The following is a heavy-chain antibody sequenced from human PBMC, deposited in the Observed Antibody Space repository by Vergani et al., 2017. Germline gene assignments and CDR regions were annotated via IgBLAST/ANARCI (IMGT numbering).Heavy chain of an antibody. CDR1: GYTFTGYY. J-gene: IGHJ4*02. D-gene: IGHD5-18*01. CDR3: ARYYGIGRVDTAMVRTHAKYYFDY. V-gene: IGHV1-2*02. Sequence: QVQLVQSGAEVKKPGASVKVSCKASGYTFTGYYMHWVRQAPGQGLEWMGWINPNRGGTNYAQKFQGRVTMTRDTSISTADMELSRRRADDTAVYYCARYYGIGRVDTAMVRTHAKYYFDYWGQGTLVTVSS. CDR2: INPNRGGT.